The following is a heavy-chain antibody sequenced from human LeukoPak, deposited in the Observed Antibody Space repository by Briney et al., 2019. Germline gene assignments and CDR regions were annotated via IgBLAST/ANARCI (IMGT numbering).Heavy chain of an antibody. D-gene: IGHD4-17*01. J-gene: IGHJ4*02. V-gene: IGHV1-69*02. CDR3: ASVWDYGSPQFDY. CDR2: IIPILGIA. Sequence: SVKVSCKASGGTFSSYTISWVRQAPGQGLEWMGRIIPILGIANYAQKFQGRVTMTRDTSTSTVYMELSSLRSEDTAGYYCASVWDYGSPQFDYWGQPSMVGVCS. CDR1: GGTFSSYT.